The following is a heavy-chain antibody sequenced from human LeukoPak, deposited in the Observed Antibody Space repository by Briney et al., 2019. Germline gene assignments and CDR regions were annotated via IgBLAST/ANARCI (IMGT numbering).Heavy chain of an antibody. CDR2: ISSSSSTI. J-gene: IGHJ4*02. CDR1: GFTFSSYE. CDR3: ARGGDYGYVWGSYRPLGY. Sequence: GGSLRLSCAASGFTFSSYEMNWVRQAPGKGLEWVSYISSSSSTIYYADSVKGRFTISRDNAKNSLYLQMNSLRAEDTAVYYCARGGDYGYVWGSYRPLGYWGQGTLVTVSS. V-gene: IGHV3-48*01. D-gene: IGHD3-16*02.